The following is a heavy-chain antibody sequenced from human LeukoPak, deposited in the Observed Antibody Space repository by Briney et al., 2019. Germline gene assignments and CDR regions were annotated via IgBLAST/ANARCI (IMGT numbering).Heavy chain of an antibody. CDR3: ARGPKWTGSYYYFDS. CDR2: MNPNSGNT. D-gene: IGHD1-26*01. J-gene: IGHJ4*02. CDR1: GYTFTSYG. Sequence: GASVKVSCKTSGYTFTSYGISWVRQAPGQGLEWMGWMNPNSGNTGYTQKFQGRVTITRNTSITTAYMELSSLRSEDTAVYYCARGPKWTGSYYYFDSWGQGTLVTVSS. V-gene: IGHV1-8*01.